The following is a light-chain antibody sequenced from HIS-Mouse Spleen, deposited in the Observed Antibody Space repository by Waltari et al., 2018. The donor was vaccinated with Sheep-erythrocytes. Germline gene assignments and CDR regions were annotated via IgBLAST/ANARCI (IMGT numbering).Light chain of an antibody. CDR1: SSDVCGYNS. CDR2: DVS. Sequence: HSSLTQPRSLSGSPGQSVTISCTGTSSDVCGYNSVPWYQQHPGKAPKLMIYDVSKRPSGVPDRFSGSKSGNTASLTISGLQAEDEADYYCCSYAGSYNHVFATGTKVTVL. V-gene: IGLV2-11*01. CDR3: CSYAGSYNHV. J-gene: IGLJ1*01.